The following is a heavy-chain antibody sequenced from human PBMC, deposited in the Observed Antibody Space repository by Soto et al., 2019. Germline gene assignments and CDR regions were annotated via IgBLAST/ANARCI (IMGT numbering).Heavy chain of an antibody. Sequence: VQLLDSGGGLVQPGGSLRLSCVASGYTFSRYAMSWVRQAPGKGLEWVSGISGSGGRTDYVDSVRGRFTISRDNSKNTLYLQMDSLKVADTATYYCAKDGYCSDASCYWSYWGQGTLVTVSA. J-gene: IGHJ1*01. CDR1: GYTFSRYA. V-gene: IGHV3-23*01. D-gene: IGHD2-2*03. CDR3: AKDGYCSDASCYWSY. CDR2: ISGSGGRT.